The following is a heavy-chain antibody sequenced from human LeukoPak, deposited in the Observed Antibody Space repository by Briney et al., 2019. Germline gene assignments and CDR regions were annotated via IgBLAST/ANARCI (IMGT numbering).Heavy chain of an antibody. CDR2: IRYDGSSE. CDR1: GFTFSSYG. CDR3: ASTRRGSAALNYFDY. V-gene: IGHV3-30*02. Sequence: GGSLRLSCAASGFTFSSYGIHWVRQAPGKGLDWVAFIRYDGSSEYYADSVKGRFTISRDNSKNTVRLQMNTLRGEDTAVYYCASTRRGSAALNYFDYWGRGTLVTVSS. J-gene: IGHJ4*02. D-gene: IGHD2-2*01.